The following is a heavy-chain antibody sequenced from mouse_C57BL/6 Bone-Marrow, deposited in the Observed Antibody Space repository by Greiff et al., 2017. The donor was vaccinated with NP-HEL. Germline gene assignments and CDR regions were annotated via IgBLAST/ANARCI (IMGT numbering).Heavy chain of an antibody. J-gene: IGHJ4*01. CDR2: IYPRSGNT. V-gene: IGHV1-81*01. D-gene: IGHD1-1*01. CDR1: GYTFTSYG. Sequence: QVQLQQSGAELARPGASVKLSCKASGYTFTSYGISWVKQRTGQGLEWIGEIYPRSGNTYYNEKFKGKATLTADKSSSTAYMELRSLTSEDSAVYFCHLLLRSRMDYWGQGTSVTVSS. CDR3: HLLLRSRMDY.